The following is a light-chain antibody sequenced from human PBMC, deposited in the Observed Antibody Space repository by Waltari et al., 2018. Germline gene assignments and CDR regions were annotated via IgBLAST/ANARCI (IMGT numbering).Light chain of an antibody. CDR2: GAS. V-gene: IGKV3-20*01. Sequence: IVLTQSPGTLSLSPGERATLSYRASETVSRALAWYQQKPGQAPRLLIYGASTRAPGIPDRFSGSGSGTDFSLTISGLEPEDFAVYYCQHYVRLPATFGQGTKVEIK. J-gene: IGKJ1*01. CDR1: ETVSRA. CDR3: QHYVRLPAT.